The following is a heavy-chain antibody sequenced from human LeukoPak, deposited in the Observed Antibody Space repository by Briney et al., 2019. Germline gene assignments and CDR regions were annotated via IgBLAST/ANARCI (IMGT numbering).Heavy chain of an antibody. CDR1: SGSFSGYY. D-gene: IGHD6-19*01. CDR2: INHRGST. CDR3: ARGGGGWYCDG. J-gene: IGHJ4*02. Sequence: PSETLSLTCAVYSGSFSGYYWSWIRQPPGKGLEWIGEINHRGSTNYNPSLKSRITMSVDKSKNQFSLKLSSVTAADTAVYYCARGGGGWYCDGWGQGTLVTVSS. V-gene: IGHV4-34*01.